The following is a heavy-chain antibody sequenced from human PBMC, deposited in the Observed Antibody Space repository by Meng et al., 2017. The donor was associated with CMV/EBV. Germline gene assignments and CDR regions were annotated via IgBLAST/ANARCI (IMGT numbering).Heavy chain of an antibody. V-gene: IGHV1-69*10. CDR1: GGTFSSYA. Sequence: SVKVSCKASGGTFSSYAISWVRQAPGQGLEWMGGIIPILGIANYAQKFQGRVTITADKSTSTAYMELSSLRSEDTAVYYCARDPRRGYSYGGWGQGTLVTVFS. CDR2: IIPILGIA. J-gene: IGHJ4*02. D-gene: IGHD5-18*01. CDR3: ARDPRRGYSYGG.